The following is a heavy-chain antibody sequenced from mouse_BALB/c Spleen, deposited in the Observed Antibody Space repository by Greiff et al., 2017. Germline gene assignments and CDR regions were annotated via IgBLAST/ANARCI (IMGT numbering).Heavy chain of an antibody. V-gene: IGHV14-3*02. J-gene: IGHJ1*01. Sequence: DVKLVESGADLVQPGGSLKFSCTASGFNFNDSYMHWVRQRPEQGLEWVGRINPANGNTKYDPKVQGKVTITADTSSNTAYLQLNSLTSEDTAIYYCARDNYYGSSYGYLDDWGAGTTVTVSS. CDR2: INPANGNT. D-gene: IGHD1-1*01. CDR3: ARDNYYGSSYGYLDD. CDR1: GFNFNDSY.